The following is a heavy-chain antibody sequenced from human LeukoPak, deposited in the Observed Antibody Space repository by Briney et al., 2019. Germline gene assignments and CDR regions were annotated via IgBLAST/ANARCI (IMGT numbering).Heavy chain of an antibody. V-gene: IGHV4-31*03. CDR3: ARGWVAPRAYAFDI. CDR2: IYYSGST. D-gene: IGHD2-15*01. Sequence: SQTLSLTCTVSGGSISSGGYYWSWIRQHPGKGLEWIGYIYYSGSTYYNPSLKSRVTISVDTSKNQFSLKLSSVTAADTAVYYCARGWVAPRAYAFDIWGQGTMVTVSS. J-gene: IGHJ3*02. CDR1: GGSISSGGYY.